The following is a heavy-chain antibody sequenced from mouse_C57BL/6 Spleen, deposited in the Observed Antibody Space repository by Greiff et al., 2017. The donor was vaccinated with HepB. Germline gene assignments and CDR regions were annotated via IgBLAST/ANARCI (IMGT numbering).Heavy chain of an antibody. CDR2: INPSTGGT. J-gene: IGHJ2*01. Sequence: EVKLVESGPELVKPGASVKISCKASGYSFTGYYMNWVKQSPEKSLEWIGEINPSTGGTTYNQKFKAKATLTVDKSSSTAYMQLKSLTSEDSAVYYCARSGGTTVDYFDYWGQGTTLTVSS. D-gene: IGHD1-1*01. CDR3: ARSGGTTVDYFDY. CDR1: GYSFTGYY. V-gene: IGHV1-42*01.